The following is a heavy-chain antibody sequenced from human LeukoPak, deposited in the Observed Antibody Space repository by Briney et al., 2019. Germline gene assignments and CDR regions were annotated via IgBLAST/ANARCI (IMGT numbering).Heavy chain of an antibody. D-gene: IGHD5-12*01. CDR3: ARGGSGYDSFYYYGMDV. Sequence: SETLSLTCTVSGGSISSYDWSWIRQSPGKGLEWIGYIYDSGSTNYNPSLKSRVTMSLDTSKNQFSLKLTSVTTADTAVYYCARGGSGYDSFYYYGMDVWGQGTTVTVSS. CDR1: GGSISSYD. J-gene: IGHJ6*02. V-gene: IGHV4-59*01. CDR2: IYDSGST.